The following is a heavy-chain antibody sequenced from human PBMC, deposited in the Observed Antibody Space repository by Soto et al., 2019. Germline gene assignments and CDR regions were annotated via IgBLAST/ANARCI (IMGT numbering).Heavy chain of an antibody. V-gene: IGHV3-33*01. Sequence: GGSLRLSCAASGFTFSSYGMHWVRQAPGKGLEWVAVIWYDGSNKYYADSVKGRFTIYRDNSKNTLYLQMNSLRAEDTAVYYCARDRVRGTEMAPYYYYYYGMDVWGQGTTVTVSS. CDR2: IWYDGSNK. CDR1: GFTFSSYG. CDR3: ARDRVRGTEMAPYYYYYYGMDV. D-gene: IGHD1-1*01. J-gene: IGHJ6*02.